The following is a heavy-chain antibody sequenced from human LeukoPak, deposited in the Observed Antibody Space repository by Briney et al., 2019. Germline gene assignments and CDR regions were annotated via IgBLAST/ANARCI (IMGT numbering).Heavy chain of an antibody. V-gene: IGHV3-33*01. CDR3: ARGGLFGVVITPDAFDI. CDR1: GFTFSSYG. CDR2: IWYDGSNK. J-gene: IGHJ3*02. D-gene: IGHD3-3*01. Sequence: GGSLRLSCAASGFTFSSYGMHWVRQAPGKGLEWVAVIWYDGSNKYYADSVKGRFTISRDNSKNTLYLQMNSLRAADTAVYYCARGGLFGVVITPDAFDIWGQGTMVTVSS.